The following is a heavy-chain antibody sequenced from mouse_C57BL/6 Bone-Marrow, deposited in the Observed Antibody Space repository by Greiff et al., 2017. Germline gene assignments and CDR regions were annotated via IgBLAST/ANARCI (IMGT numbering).Heavy chain of an antibody. V-gene: IGHV1-15*01. CDR2: IDPETGGT. CDR1: GYTFTDYE. D-gene: IGHD1-1*01. CDR3: TKGKITSGY. J-gene: IGHJ2*01. Sequence: VQLKESGAELVRPGASVTLSCKASGYTFTDYEMHWVKQTPVHGLEWIGAIDPETGGTAYNQKFKGKAILTADKSSSTAYMELRSLTSEDSAVYYCTKGKITSGYWGQGTTLTVSS.